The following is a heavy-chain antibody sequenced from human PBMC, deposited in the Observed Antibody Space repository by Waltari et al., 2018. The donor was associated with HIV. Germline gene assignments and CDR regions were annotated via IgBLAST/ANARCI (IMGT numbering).Heavy chain of an antibody. CDR1: GLTFNKYW. J-gene: IGHJ4*02. CDR3: AREALYDSSGYYFDY. D-gene: IGHD3-22*01. CDR2: IKQDESEK. V-gene: IGHV3-7*01. Sequence: EVQLVESGGGLVQPGGSLRPSCAASGLTFNKYWMTWVRQAPGKGLEWVANIKQDESEKYYVDSLKGRFTISRDNAKNSLFLQMNSLRVEDTAVYYCAREALYDSSGYYFDYWGQGTLVTVSS.